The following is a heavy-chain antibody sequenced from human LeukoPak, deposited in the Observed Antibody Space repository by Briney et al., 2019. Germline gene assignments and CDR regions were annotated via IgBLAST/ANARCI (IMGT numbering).Heavy chain of an antibody. V-gene: IGHV3-23*01. CDR3: GKSVVVGRVFPGLDY. D-gene: IGHD2-21*01. J-gene: IGHJ4*02. CDR2: ISSSGGNT. Sequence: PGESLRLSCAASGFTFSSHAMSWVRQAPGKGLEWVSGISSSGGNTYHADSVKGRFTISRDNSKNTLYLQMNSLRAEDTAVYYCGKSVVVGRVFPGLDYWGQGTLVTVSS. CDR1: GFTFSSHA.